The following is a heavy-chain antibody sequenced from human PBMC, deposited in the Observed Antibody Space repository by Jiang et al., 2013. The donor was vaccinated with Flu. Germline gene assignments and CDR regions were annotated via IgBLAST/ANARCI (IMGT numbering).Heavy chain of an antibody. CDR3: ARDSVYSSGWYSSGYYYGMDV. V-gene: IGHV1-46*01. CDR2: INPSGGST. D-gene: IGHD6-19*01. J-gene: IGHJ6*02. CDR1: GYTFTSYY. Sequence: GAEVKKPGASVKVSCKASGYTFTSYYMHWVRQAPGQGLEWMGIINPSGGSTSYAQKFQGRVTMTRDTSTSTVYMELSSLRSEDTAVYYCARDSVYSSGWYSSGYYYGMDVWGQGTTVTVSS.